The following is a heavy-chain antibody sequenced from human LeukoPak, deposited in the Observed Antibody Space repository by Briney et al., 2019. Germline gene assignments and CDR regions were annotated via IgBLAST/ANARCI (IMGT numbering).Heavy chain of an antibody. J-gene: IGHJ3*02. V-gene: IGHV3-21*01. CDR2: ISSSSSDI. CDR3: ARDGQLERRAFDI. D-gene: IGHD1-1*01. Sequence: PGGSLRLSCAASGFTFSSYSMNWVRQAPGKGLEWVSSISSSSSDIYYADSVKGRFTISRDNAKNSLYLQMNSLRAEDTAVYYCARDGQLERRAFDIWGQGTMVTVSS. CDR1: GFTFSSYS.